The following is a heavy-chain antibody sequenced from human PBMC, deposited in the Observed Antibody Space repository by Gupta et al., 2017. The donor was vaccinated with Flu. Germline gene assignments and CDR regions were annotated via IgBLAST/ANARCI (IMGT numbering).Heavy chain of an antibody. V-gene: IGHV4-34*01. CDR3: ARQYCSSTSCYHKRGVFDI. D-gene: IGHD2-2*01. CDR1: GGSFSGYY. CDR2: INHSGST. J-gene: IGHJ3*02. Sequence: QVQLQQWGAGLLKPSETLSLTCAVYGGSFSGYYWSWIRQPPGKGLEWIGEINHSGSTNYNPSLKSRVTISVDTSKNQFSLKLSSVTAADTAVYYCARQYCSSTSCYHKRGVFDIWGQGTMVTVSS.